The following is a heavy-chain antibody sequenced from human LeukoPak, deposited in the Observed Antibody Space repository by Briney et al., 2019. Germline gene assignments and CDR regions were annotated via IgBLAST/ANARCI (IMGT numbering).Heavy chain of an antibody. CDR2: ITGSTYT. CDR1: GFTFSDYY. J-gene: IGHJ4*02. Sequence: GGSLRLSCVASGFTFSDYYMSWIRQAPGKGLEWVSYITGSTYTNYADSVKGRFTISGDDAKNSLYLQMDSLRAEDTAVYYCARRWFGSPDYWGQGTLVTVSS. V-gene: IGHV3-11*03. CDR3: ARRWFGSPDY. D-gene: IGHD3-10*01.